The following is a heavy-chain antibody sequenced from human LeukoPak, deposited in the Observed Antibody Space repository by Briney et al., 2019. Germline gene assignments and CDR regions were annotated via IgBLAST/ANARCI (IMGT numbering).Heavy chain of an antibody. D-gene: IGHD1-26*01. Sequence: SETLSLTCTVSGGSISSYYWSWIRQPPGKGLEWIGYIYYSGSTNYNPSLKSRVTISVDTSNNQFSLKLSSVTAADTAVYHCASLRERSYYARGFDYWGRGTLVTVSS. J-gene: IGHJ4*02. CDR1: GGSISSYY. CDR2: IYYSGST. V-gene: IGHV4-59*08. CDR3: ASLRERSYYARGFDY.